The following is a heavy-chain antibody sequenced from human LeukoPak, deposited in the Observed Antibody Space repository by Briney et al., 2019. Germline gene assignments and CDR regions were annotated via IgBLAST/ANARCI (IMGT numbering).Heavy chain of an antibody. J-gene: IGHJ4*02. CDR3: ARSGIGTVPGSYFDY. CDR2: LSAGSGYT. Sequence: ASVKVSCKASGYSFTDYAIHWVRQAPGQRIEWMGWLSAGSGYTKYSEKFQGSLTITRDTSASTAYMELSSLTSEDTAVYYCARSGIGTVPGSYFDYWGQGTLVTVSS. CDR1: GYSFTDYA. V-gene: IGHV1-3*01. D-gene: IGHD2-2*01.